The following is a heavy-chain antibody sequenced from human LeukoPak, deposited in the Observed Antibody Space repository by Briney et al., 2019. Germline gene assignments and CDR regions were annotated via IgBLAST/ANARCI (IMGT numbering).Heavy chain of an antibody. CDR1: GGSFSGYY. CDR2: INHSGST. D-gene: IGHD2-21*02. CDR3: ARGLVVVTAWADY. J-gene: IGHJ4*02. V-gene: IGHV4-34*01. Sequence: PSETLSLTCAVYGGSFSGYYWSWIRQPPGKGLEWIGEINHSGSTNYNPSLKSRVTISVDTSKNQFSLKLSSVTAADTAVYYCARGLVVVTAWADYWGQGTLVTVSS.